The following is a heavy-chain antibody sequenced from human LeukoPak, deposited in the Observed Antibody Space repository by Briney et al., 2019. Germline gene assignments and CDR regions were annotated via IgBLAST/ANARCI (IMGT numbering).Heavy chain of an antibody. V-gene: IGHV3-30*02. J-gene: IGHJ4*02. CDR1: GFTLRSYG. CDR2: IRYDGSNK. D-gene: IGHD3-10*01. CDR3: AKGSYASGPSFDY. Sequence: GGSLRLSCVASGFTLRSYGMHWVRQAPGKGLEWVAFIRYDGSNKYCADSVKGRFTISRDNSENTLYLQMSSLRAEDTAVYYCAKGSYASGPSFDYWGQGTLVTVSS.